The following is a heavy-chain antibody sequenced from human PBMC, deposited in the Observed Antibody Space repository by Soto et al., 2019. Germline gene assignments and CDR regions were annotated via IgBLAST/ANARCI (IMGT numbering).Heavy chain of an antibody. J-gene: IGHJ4*02. V-gene: IGHV3-33*01. D-gene: IGHD3-10*01. Sequence: ESGGGVVQPGRSLRLSCAASGFTFSTYGMHWVRQAPGEGLEWVAVIWSDGSNENYADSVKGRFTISRDNSKSTLYLQMNSLRAEDTAVYYCATDRGGGPFDYWGQGTLVTVSS. CDR3: ATDRGGGPFDY. CDR1: GFTFSTYG. CDR2: IWSDGSNE.